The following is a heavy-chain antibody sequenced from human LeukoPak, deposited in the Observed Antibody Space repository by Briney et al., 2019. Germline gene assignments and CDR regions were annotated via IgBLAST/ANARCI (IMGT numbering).Heavy chain of an antibody. J-gene: IGHJ4*02. CDR3: ARNGPHYYDFSGYLGS. CDR2: NDKFGGT. Sequence: SETLSLTCTVSGGSISSYYWSWIRQPPGKGLEWIGNNDKFGGTNYNPSLKSRVTISVDTSKNQFSLKVTSVTAADTAVYYCARNGPHYYDFSGYLGSWGQGALVTVSS. D-gene: IGHD3-22*01. V-gene: IGHV4-59*01. CDR1: GGSISSYY.